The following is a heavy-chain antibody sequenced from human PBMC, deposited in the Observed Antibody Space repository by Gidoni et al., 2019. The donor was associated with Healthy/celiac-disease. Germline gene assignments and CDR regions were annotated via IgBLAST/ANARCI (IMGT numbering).Heavy chain of an antibody. V-gene: IGHV3-11*01. D-gene: IGHD2-2*01. J-gene: IGHJ6*03. CDR2: ISSSGSTI. CDR1: GFTFSDYY. CDR3: ARLGGCSSTSCHYPTYYYYYMDV. Sequence: QVQLVESGGGLVKPGGSLRLSCAASGFTFSDYYMSWIRQAPGKGLEWVSYISSSGSTIYYADSVKGRFTISRDNAKNSLYLQMNSLRAEDTAVYYCARLGGCSSTSCHYPTYYYYYMDVWGKGTTVTVSS.